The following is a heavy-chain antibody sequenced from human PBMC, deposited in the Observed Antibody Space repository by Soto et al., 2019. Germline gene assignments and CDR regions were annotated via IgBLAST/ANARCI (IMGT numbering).Heavy chain of an antibody. Sequence: GGSLRLSCAASGFTFSSYSMNWVRQAPGKGLEWVSYISSSSSTIYYADSVKGRFTISRDNAKNSLYLQMNSLRDEDTAVYYCARDPSSSSWYNWFDPGGQGTLVTISP. CDR2: ISSSSSTI. V-gene: IGHV3-48*02. CDR3: ARDPSSSSWYNWFDP. CDR1: GFTFSSYS. J-gene: IGHJ5*02. D-gene: IGHD6-6*01.